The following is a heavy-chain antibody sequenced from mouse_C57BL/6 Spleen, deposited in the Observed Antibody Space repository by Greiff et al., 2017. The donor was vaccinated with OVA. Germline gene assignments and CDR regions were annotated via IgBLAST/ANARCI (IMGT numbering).Heavy chain of an antibody. CDR3: ARGDYSNYVDFDY. CDR2: IDPSDSET. CDR1: GYTFTSYW. D-gene: IGHD2-5*01. V-gene: IGHV1-52*01. J-gene: IGHJ2*01. Sequence: VQLQQPGAELVRPGSSVKLSCKASGYTFTSYWMHWVKQRPIQGLEWIGNIDPSDSETHYNQKFKDKATLTVDKSSSTAYMQLSSLTSEDSAVYYCARGDYSNYVDFDYGGQGTTLTVSS.